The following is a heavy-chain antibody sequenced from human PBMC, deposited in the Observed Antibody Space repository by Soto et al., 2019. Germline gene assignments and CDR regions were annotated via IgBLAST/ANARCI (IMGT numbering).Heavy chain of an antibody. V-gene: IGHV3-23*01. CDR2: IPGNGEST. Sequence: EVQLLESGGGLVQPGGSLRLSCVGSGFTFSSFAMGWVRQAPGKGLEWDSSIPGNGESTYYAYSVKGRFTISRENSRSTMYLQMNSLRVEDTAVYYCAKKAIAGRPPIDWGQGTLVTVSS. J-gene: IGHJ4*02. D-gene: IGHD2-21*01. CDR3: AKKAIAGRPPID. CDR1: GFTFSSFA.